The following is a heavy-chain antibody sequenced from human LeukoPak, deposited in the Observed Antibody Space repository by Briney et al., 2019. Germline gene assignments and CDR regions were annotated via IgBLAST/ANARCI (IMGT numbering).Heavy chain of an antibody. D-gene: IGHD1-26*01. CDR2: IKQDGSEK. V-gene: IGHV3-7*01. J-gene: IGHJ4*02. Sequence: GGSLGLSCAASGFTFSSYWMSWVRQAPGKGLEWVANIKQDGSEKYYVDSVKGRFTISRDNAKNSLYLQMNSLRAEDTAVYYCARGGSYGYFDYWGQGTLVTVSS. CDR1: GFTFSSYW. CDR3: ARGGSYGYFDY.